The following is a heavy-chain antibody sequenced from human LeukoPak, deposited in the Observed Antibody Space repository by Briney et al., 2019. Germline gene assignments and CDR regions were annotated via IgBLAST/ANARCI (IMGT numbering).Heavy chain of an antibody. CDR1: GYTFTSYG. J-gene: IGHJ1*01. V-gene: IGHV1-18*01. CDR2: ISAYNGNT. D-gene: IGHD2-2*01. CDR3: TYCSSTSCYAAPAEYFQH. Sequence: ASVKVSCKASGYTFTSYGISWVRQAPGQGLEWMGWISAYNGNTNYAQKLQGRVTMTTDTSTSTAYMELRSLRSDDTAVYYCTYCSSTSCYAAPAEYFQHWGQGTLVTVSS.